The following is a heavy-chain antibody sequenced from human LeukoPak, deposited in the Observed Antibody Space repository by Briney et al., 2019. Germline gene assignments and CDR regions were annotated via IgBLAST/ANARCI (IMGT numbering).Heavy chain of an antibody. V-gene: IGHV1-18*01. CDR2: ISAYNGNT. CDR3: ARDIASITMVRGGFDP. D-gene: IGHD3-10*01. Sequence: ASVKVSCKASGYTFTSYGISWVRQAPGQGLEWMGWISAYNGNTNYAQKLQGRVTMTTDTSTSTAYMELRSLRSDDTAVYYCARDIASITMVRGGFDPWGQGTLVTVSS. J-gene: IGHJ5*02. CDR1: GYTFTSYG.